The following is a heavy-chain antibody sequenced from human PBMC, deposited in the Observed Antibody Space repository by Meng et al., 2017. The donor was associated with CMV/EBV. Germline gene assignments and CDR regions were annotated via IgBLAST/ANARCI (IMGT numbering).Heavy chain of an antibody. D-gene: IGHD6-6*01. Sequence: ASVKVSWKTSGYTFIDKYMHWVRQAPGQGLEWMGCINPKSGNADYAQKFKGRVVMTRDTSISTVYMQLSSLRSDDTAIYYCARSLEYSSLFGIDPWGQGTLVTVSS. CDR1: GYTFIDKY. J-gene: IGHJ5*02. V-gene: IGHV1-2*02. CDR3: ARSLEYSSLFGIDP. CDR2: INPKSGNA.